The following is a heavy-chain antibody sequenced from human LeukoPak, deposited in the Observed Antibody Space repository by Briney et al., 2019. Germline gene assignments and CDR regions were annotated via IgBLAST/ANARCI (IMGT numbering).Heavy chain of an antibody. CDR1: GFTVSTNY. Sequence: GGSLRLSCAASGFTVSTNYINWVRQAPGKGLEWVSVIYSGGSTYYAGSVKGRFTISRDTSKNTVYLQMNNLRVEDTAVYYCARGGFFDYWGQGTLVTVSS. V-gene: IGHV3-53*01. D-gene: IGHD2-15*01. J-gene: IGHJ4*02. CDR2: IYSGGST. CDR3: ARGGFFDY.